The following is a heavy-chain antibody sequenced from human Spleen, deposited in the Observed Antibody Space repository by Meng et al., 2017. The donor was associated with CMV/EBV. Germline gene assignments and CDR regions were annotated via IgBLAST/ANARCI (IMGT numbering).Heavy chain of an antibody. CDR2: INHSGST. J-gene: IGHJ4*02. Sequence: SETLSLTCAVYGGSFSGYYWSWIRQPPGKGLEWIGEINHSGSTNYNPSLKSRVTISVDTSKNQFSLKLSSATAADTAVYYCARVEIAVALFDYWGQGTLVTVSS. V-gene: IGHV4-34*01. D-gene: IGHD6-19*01. CDR1: GGSFSGYY. CDR3: ARVEIAVALFDY.